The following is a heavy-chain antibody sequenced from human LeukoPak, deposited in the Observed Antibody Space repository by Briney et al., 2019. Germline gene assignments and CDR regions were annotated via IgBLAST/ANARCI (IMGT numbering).Heavy chain of an antibody. CDR2: YYPGDSDT. CDR1: GSSFTSYL. V-gene: IGHV5-51*01. CDR3: ARLRTGYSSSRFDY. Sequence: GEPLKFSGKGSGSSFTSYLIGGVRQLPGKGLEGMGIYYPGDSDTRYSPSFQGQVTISADKSISTAYLQLSSLKASDTAMYYCARLRTGYSSSRFDYWGQGTLVTVSS. J-gene: IGHJ4*02. D-gene: IGHD6-13*01.